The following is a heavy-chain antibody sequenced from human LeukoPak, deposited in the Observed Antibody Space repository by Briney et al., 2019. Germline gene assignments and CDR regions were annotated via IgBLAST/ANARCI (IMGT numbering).Heavy chain of an antibody. D-gene: IGHD6-19*01. CDR1: GFIFSTYA. CDR2: ISWNSGSI. V-gene: IGHV3-9*01. CDR3: SKDNRRHYTSGPNPDSLH. Sequence: GGSLRLSCAASGFIFSTYAMHWVRRPPGKGLEWVSGISWNSGSIDYADSVKGRFTISRDNAKNSLYLQMNSLRVEDTAFYYCSKDNRRHYTSGPNPDSLHWGQGALVTVSS. J-gene: IGHJ4*02.